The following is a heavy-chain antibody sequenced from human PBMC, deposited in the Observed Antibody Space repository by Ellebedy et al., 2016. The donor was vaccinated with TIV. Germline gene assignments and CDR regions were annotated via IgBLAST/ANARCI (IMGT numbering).Heavy chain of an antibody. CDR1: GYTFTGYR. CDR3: AADRYCSGGNCYWVDY. D-gene: IGHD2-15*01. Sequence: AASVKVSCKASGYTFTGYRLHWVRQAPGQGLEWMGWINPKNGGTNHAQKFQGRVTMTRDMSITTAYMELRRLRFDDTAVYYCAADRYCSGGNCYWVDYWGQGTLVTVSS. J-gene: IGHJ4*02. V-gene: IGHV1-2*02. CDR2: INPKNGGT.